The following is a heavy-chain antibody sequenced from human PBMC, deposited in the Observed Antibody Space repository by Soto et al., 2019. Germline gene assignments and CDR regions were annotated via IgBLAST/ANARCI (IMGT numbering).Heavy chain of an antibody. CDR2: ISGGGGNS. CDR1: GFTFSTYA. Sequence: EVQVLESGGGLVQPGGSLRLSCEASGFTFSTYAMIWVRQAPGKGLEWVSGISGGGGNSYYAASVKGRFTISRDNSKRTVYLQMNSLRSDDTAVYYCAKGAIYDWNRVLNDWGQGTLVAVSS. J-gene: IGHJ4*02. V-gene: IGHV3-23*01. CDR3: AKGAIYDWNRVLND. D-gene: IGHD1-20*01.